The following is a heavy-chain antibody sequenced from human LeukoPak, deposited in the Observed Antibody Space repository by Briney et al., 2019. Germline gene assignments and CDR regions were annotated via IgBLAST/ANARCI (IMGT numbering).Heavy chain of an antibody. D-gene: IGHD6-19*01. V-gene: IGHV4-34*01. CDR3: ARGPGIAVAGTFDY. Sequence: SETLSLTCAVYGGSFSGYYWSWIRQPPGEGLEWIGEINHSGSTNYNPSLKSRVTISVDTSKNQFSLKLSSVTAADTAVYYCARGPGIAVAGTFDYWGQGTLVTVSS. CDR1: GGSFSGYY. J-gene: IGHJ4*02. CDR2: INHSGST.